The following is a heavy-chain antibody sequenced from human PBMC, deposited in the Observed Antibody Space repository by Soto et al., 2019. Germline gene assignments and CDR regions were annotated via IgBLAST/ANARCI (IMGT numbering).Heavy chain of an antibody. CDR1: GDSISSNNNY. D-gene: IGHD5-18*01. Sequence: SETLSLTCTVSGDSISSNNNYWSWIRQPPGEGLEWIGFISYSWTTSYSPSLKSRVAISLDTSKNQFSLSLSSVTAADTAVYYCARGRGYSYGLDPWGQGTLVTVS. CDR3: ARGRGYSYGLDP. V-gene: IGHV4-30-4*01. CDR2: ISYSWTT. J-gene: IGHJ5*02.